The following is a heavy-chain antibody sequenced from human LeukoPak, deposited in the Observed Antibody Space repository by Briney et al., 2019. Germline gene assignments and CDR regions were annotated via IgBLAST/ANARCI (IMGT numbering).Heavy chain of an antibody. D-gene: IGHD6-19*01. J-gene: IGHJ4*02. V-gene: IGHV3-9*03. CDR3: ATASSGWYFFDS. CDR2: ISWNSGSI. Sequence: GGSLRLSCAASGFTFDDYAMHWVRQAPGKGLEWVSGISWNSGSIGYADSVKGRFTISRDNAKNSLYLQMNSLRAEDMALYYCATASSGWYFFDSWGKGTLVTVSS. CDR1: GFTFDDYA.